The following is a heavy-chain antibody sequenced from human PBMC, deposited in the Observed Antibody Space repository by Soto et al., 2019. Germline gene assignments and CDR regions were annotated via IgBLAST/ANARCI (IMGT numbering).Heavy chain of an antibody. CDR2: INPSGST. V-gene: IGHV4-34*01. J-gene: IGHJ5*02. CDR1: GGSFGDYY. CDR3: ARDQRSQAAASSTGFDP. D-gene: IGHD6-13*01. Sequence: ASETLSLTCAVYGGSFGDYYWSWVRQPPGKGLAWIGDINPSGSTNYNPSLKGRFTISRDNAKNSLYLQMNSLRAEDTAVYYCARDQRSQAAASSTGFDPWGQGTLVTVSS.